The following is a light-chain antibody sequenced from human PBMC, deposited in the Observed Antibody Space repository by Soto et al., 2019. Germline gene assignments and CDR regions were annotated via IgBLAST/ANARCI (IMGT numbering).Light chain of an antibody. CDR3: TSSTSSSTLGV. CDR2: EVS. J-gene: IGLJ3*02. CDR1: SSDVGGYNY. V-gene: IGLV2-14*01. Sequence: QSVLTQPPSVSGSPGQSVTISCTGTSSDVGGYNYVSWYQQHPGTAPKLMIYEVSNRPSGVSNRFSGSKSGNTASLTISGLQAEDEADYYCTSSTSSSTLGVFGGGTKLTVL.